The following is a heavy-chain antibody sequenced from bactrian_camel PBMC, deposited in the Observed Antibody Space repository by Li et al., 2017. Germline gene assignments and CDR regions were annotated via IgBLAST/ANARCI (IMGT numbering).Heavy chain of an antibody. CDR3: AARGLGADCSGTRRSSAEYVY. CDR1: GYPDSRYC. V-gene: IGHV3S31*01. Sequence: VQLVESGGGSVQAEGSLRLSCTVTGYPDSRYCMSWFRQRPGLEREGLGIFNEGGTTSYADSVKGRFTMSQDNDKNTLYLQMNSLKSEDTAMYFCAARGLGADCSGTRRSSAEYVYWGQGTQVTVS. D-gene: IGHD3*01. CDR2: FNEGGTT. J-gene: IGHJ4*01.